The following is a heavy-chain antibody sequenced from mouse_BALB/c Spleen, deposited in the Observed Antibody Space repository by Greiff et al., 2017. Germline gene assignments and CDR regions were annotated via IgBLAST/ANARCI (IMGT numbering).Heavy chain of an antibody. Sequence: VQLQQSGPGLVKPSQSLSLTCSVTGYSITSGYYWNWIRQFPGNKLEWMGYISYDGSNNYNPSLKNRISITRDTSKNQFFLKLNSVTTEDTATYYCARGVPHFDYWGQGTTLTVSS. CDR3: ARGVPHFDY. D-gene: IGHD2-14*01. V-gene: IGHV3-6*02. CDR1: GYSITSGYY. J-gene: IGHJ2*01. CDR2: ISYDGSN.